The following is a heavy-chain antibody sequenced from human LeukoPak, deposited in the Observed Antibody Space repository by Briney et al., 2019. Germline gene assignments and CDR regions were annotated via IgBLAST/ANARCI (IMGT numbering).Heavy chain of an antibody. CDR2: IDQSGGRN. D-gene: IGHD3-16*01. J-gene: IGHJ3*02. Sequence: GGSLRLSCAASGFTFSRFWMNWVRQAPGRGLEWVANIDQSGGRNNYVDSVKGRFTISSDNAKNPLFLEMSSLRVDETAVYFCARDVEGGTFEIWGQGTTVTVSS. V-gene: IGHV3-7*05. CDR3: ARDVEGGTFEI. CDR1: GFTFSRFW.